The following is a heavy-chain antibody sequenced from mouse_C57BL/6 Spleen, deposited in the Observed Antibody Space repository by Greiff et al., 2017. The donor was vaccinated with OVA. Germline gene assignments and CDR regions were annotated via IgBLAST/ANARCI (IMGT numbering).Heavy chain of an antibody. CDR2: IRNKANGYTT. V-gene: IGHV7-3*01. J-gene: IGHJ2*01. Sequence: EVKLMESGGGLVQPGGSLSLSCAASGFTFTDYYMSWVRQPPGKALEWLGFIRNKANGYTTEYSASVKGRFTISRDNSQSILYLQMNALRAEDSATYYCARQNWYFDYWGQGTTLTVSS. CDR1: GFTFTDYY. D-gene: IGHD4-1*01. CDR3: ARQNWYFDY.